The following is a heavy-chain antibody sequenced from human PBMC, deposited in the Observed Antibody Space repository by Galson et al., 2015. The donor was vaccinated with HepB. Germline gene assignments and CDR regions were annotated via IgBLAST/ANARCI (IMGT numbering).Heavy chain of an antibody. CDR3: ARSYDGTVRRLAFDP. J-gene: IGHJ5*02. CDR1: GFNFDSYG. V-gene: IGHV1-18*01. CDR2: ISGHNGDT. D-gene: IGHD3-16*01. Sequence: SVKVSCKASGFNFDSYGFIWVRQAPGQGFEWLGWISGHNGDTNYAERFRGRVTLTSDRSTTTTYMELRRLRYDDTAVYYCARSYDGTVRRLAFDPWGQGTLVTVSS.